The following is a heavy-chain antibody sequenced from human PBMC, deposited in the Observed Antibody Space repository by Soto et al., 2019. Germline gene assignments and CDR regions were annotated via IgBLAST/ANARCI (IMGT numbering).Heavy chain of an antibody. CDR1: GGTFSSYA. Sequence: QVQLVQSGAEVKKPGSSVKVSCKDSGGTFSSYAISWVRQAPGQGLEWMGGIIPIFGTANYAQKFQGRVTITADESTSTAYMELSSLRSEDTAVYYCARDRGGGELLGYFDLWGRGTLVTVSS. CDR2: IIPIFGTA. V-gene: IGHV1-69*12. CDR3: ARDRGGGELLGYFDL. J-gene: IGHJ2*01. D-gene: IGHD1-26*01.